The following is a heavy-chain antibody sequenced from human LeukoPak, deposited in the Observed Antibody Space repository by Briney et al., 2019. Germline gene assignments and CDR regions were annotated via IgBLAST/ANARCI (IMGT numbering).Heavy chain of an antibody. V-gene: IGHV3-21*01. CDR2: ISSSSSYI. J-gene: IGHJ4*02. CDR3: AREGDGYKYFFDY. Sequence: PGGSLRLSCAASGFTFSSYSMNWVRQAPGKGLEWVSSISSSSSYIYYADSVKGRFTISRDNAKNSLYLQMNSLRAEDTAVYYCAREGDGYKYFFDYWGQGTLVTVSS. CDR1: GFTFSSYS. D-gene: IGHD5-24*01.